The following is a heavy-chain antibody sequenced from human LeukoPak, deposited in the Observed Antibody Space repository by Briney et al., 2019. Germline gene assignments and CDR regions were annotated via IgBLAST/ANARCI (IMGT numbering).Heavy chain of an antibody. CDR2: ISRSSSYI. CDR3: ARGCSSTSCYDY. D-gene: IGHD2-2*01. CDR1: RFTFSDYS. V-gene: IGHV3-21*01. Sequence: SGGSLRLSCAASRFTFSDYSMNWVRQAPGKGLEWVSSISRSSSYIHYADSVKGRFTISRDNAKNSLYLQMNSLRAEDTAVYYCARGCSSTSCYDYWGQGTLVTVSS. J-gene: IGHJ4*02.